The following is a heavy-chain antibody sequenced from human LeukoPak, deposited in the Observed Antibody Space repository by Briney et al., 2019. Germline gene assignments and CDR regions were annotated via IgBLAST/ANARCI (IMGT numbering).Heavy chain of an antibody. CDR1: GFTFSSYS. V-gene: IGHV3-21*01. J-gene: IGHJ5*02. Sequence: PGGSLRLSCAASGFTFSSYSMNWVRQAPGKGLEWVSSISSSSSYIYYADSVKGRFTISRDNAKNSLYLQMNSLRAEDTAVYYCARVQAAVPAASWFDPWGQGTLVTVSS. CDR2: ISSSSSYI. D-gene: IGHD2-2*01. CDR3: ARVQAAVPAASWFDP.